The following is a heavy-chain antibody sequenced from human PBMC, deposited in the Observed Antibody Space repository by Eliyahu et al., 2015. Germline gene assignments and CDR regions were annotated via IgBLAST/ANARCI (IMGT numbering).Heavy chain of an antibody. V-gene: IGHV3-53*01. CDR1: GFXVXSXS. D-gene: IGHD4-23*01. Sequence: EVQLVESGGGLIQPGGSLXLSCXAXGFXVXSXSMXWVRQAPGRGLAXVSVIYSGGSTYYADSVKGRFTISRDNSKNTLYLQMNSLRPEDTAVYFCARDRYGGNSGDFDYWGQGTLVTVSS. CDR2: IYSGGST. J-gene: IGHJ4*02. CDR3: ARDRYGGNSGDFDY.